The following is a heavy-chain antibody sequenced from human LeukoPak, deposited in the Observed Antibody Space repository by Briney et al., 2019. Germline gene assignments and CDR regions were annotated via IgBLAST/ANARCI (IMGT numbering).Heavy chain of an antibody. J-gene: IGHJ4*02. CDR3: ASFLDPKSSGWYDIN. D-gene: IGHD6-19*01. V-gene: IGHV5-51*01. CDR2: IYPGDSES. Sequence: GESLKISCKGSGYSFTNYWIAWVRQMPGKGLEWMGIIYPGDSESRYSPSFQAQVTISADKSISTAYLEWSSLKDLHIAMYNGASFLDPKSSGWYDINWGQGTQITVSS. CDR1: GYSFTNYW.